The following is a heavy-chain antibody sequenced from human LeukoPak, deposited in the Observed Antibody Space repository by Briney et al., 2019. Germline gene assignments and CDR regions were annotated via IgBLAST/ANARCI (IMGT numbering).Heavy chain of an antibody. CDR2: IIPIFGTA. CDR1: GGTFTSYA. V-gene: IGHV1-69*05. D-gene: IGHD3-9*01. CDR3: AREDFEGDDAFDI. J-gene: IGHJ3*02. Sequence: SVKVSCKASGGTFTSYAISGVRQAPGQGLEWRGGIIPIFGTANYAQKFQGRVTITTDESTSTAYMELSSLRSEDTAVYYCAREDFEGDDAFDIWGQGTMVTVSS.